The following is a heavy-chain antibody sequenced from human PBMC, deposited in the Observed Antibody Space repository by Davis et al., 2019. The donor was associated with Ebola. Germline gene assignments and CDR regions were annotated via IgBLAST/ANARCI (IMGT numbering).Heavy chain of an antibody. Sequence: SETLSLTCTVSGGSISSGGYYWSWIRQPPGKGLEWIGYIYYSGSTNYNPSLKSRVTISVDKSKNQFSLKLSSVTAADTAVYYCAREMGFIATSHFDYWGQGTLVTVSS. CDR1: GGSISSGGYY. J-gene: IGHJ4*02. V-gene: IGHV4-61*08. D-gene: IGHD3-22*01. CDR3: AREMGFIATSHFDY. CDR2: IYYSGST.